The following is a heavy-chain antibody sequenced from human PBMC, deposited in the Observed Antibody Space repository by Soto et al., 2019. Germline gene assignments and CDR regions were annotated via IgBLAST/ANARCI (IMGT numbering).Heavy chain of an antibody. CDR3: VGIAVAGTFPY. CDR2: IIPIFGTA. J-gene: IGHJ4*02. V-gene: IGHV1-69*01. CDR1: GGTFSSYA. Sequence: QVQLVQSGAEVKQPGSSVKVSCKASGGTFSSYAISWVRQAPGHGLEWMGGIIPIFGTASYAQKFQGRVTITADESTSTAYMELSSLRSEDTAVYYCVGIAVAGTFPYWGQGTLVTVSS. D-gene: IGHD6-19*01.